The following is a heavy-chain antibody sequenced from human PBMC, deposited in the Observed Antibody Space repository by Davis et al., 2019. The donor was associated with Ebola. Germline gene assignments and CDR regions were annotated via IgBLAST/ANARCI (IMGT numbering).Heavy chain of an antibody. V-gene: IGHV1-69*04. Sequence: SVQDSCKTSCGSFNTYDINCLRQPPGQGLVWWVRIVTILDITHYSPNSQGSLIITADNSSTTVYMELTNLKSDDTALFYCARWEIALDNPADPRPKALSPWGQGTLVTVSS. J-gene: IGHJ5*02. CDR2: IVTILDIT. CDR3: ARWEIALDNPADPRPKALSP. CDR1: CGSFNTYD. D-gene: IGHD1-26*01.